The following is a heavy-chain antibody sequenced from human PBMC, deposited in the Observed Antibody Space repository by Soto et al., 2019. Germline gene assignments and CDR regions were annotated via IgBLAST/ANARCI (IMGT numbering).Heavy chain of an antibody. J-gene: IGHJ5*02. D-gene: IGHD1-26*01. V-gene: IGHV4-30-4*01. CDR1: GGSISSGDYY. Sequence: SETLSLTCTVSGGSISSGDYYWSWIRQPPGKGLEWIGYIYYSGSTYYNPSLKSRVTISVDTSKNQFSLKLSSVTAADTAVYYCARMYSGSKTDWFDLWGQGTLVTVSS. CDR2: IYYSGST. CDR3: ARMYSGSKTDWFDL.